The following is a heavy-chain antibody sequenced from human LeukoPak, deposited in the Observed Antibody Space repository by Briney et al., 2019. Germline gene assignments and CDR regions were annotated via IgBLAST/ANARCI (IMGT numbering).Heavy chain of an antibody. CDR1: GFTFTSYD. J-gene: IGHJ4*02. Sequence: ASVKVSCKAAGFTFTSYDINWVRQATGQWLEWMGWMNPNSGNTGYAQKFQGRVTMTRNTSISTAYMELSSLRSEDTAVYYCARNVDTEKSEWGQGTLVTVSS. CDR2: MNPNSGNT. V-gene: IGHV1-8*01. CDR3: ARNVDTEKSE. D-gene: IGHD3/OR15-3a*01.